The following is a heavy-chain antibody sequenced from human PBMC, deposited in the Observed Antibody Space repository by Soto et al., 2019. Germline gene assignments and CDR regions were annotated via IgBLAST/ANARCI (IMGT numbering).Heavy chain of an antibody. V-gene: IGHV3-53*01. J-gene: IGHJ1*01. Sequence: PGGSLRLSCAASGFTVSSNYMSWVRQAPGKGLEWVSVIYSGGSTYYADSVKGRFTISRDNSKNTLYLQMNSLRAEDTAVYYCARASYSSGYPEYFQHWGQGTLVTVSS. CDR1: GFTVSSNY. CDR3: ARASYSSGYPEYFQH. CDR2: IYSGGST. D-gene: IGHD3-22*01.